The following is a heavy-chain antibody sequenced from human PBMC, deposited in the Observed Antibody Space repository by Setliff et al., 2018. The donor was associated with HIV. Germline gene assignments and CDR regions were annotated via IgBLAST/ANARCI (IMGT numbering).Heavy chain of an antibody. D-gene: IGHD6-6*01. V-gene: IGHV1-46*01. J-gene: IGHJ1*01. CDR1: GFTFSSNY. CDR2: INPSSGST. Sequence: ASVKVSCKASGFTFSSNYMHWARQAPGQGLEWMGIINPSSGSTTYAQKFQGRVTMTRDTSTSTVYMELSSLRSEDTAVYYCARDPAPSSSASYFQHWGQGTPVTVSS. CDR3: ARDPAPSSSASYFQH.